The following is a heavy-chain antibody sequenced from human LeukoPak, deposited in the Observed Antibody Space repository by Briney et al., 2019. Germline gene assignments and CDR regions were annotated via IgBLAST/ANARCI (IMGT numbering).Heavy chain of an antibody. J-gene: IGHJ6*02. V-gene: IGHV4-34*01. CDR2: INHSGST. CDR1: GGSFSGYY. CDR3: ARAQLASSSSPNYYYYYGMDV. D-gene: IGHD6-6*01. Sequence: PSETLSLTCAVYGGSFSGYYWSWIRQPPGKGLEWIGEINHSGSTNYNPSPKSRVTISVDTSKNQFSLKLSSVTAADTAVYYCARAQLASSSSPNYYYYYGMDVWGQGTTVTVSS.